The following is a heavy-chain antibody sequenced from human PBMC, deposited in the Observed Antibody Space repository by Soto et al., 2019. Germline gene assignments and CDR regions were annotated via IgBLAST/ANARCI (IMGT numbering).Heavy chain of an antibody. D-gene: IGHD1-1*01. CDR2: ISSSSSYT. CDR1: GFTFSDYY. V-gene: IGHV3-11*06. Sequence: GESLKISCAASGFTFSDYYMSWIRQAPGKGLEWVSYISSSSSYTNYADSVKGRFTISRDNAKNSLYLQMNSLRAEDTAVYYCARTRQLANYDAFDIWGQGTMVTVSS. J-gene: IGHJ3*02. CDR3: ARTRQLANYDAFDI.